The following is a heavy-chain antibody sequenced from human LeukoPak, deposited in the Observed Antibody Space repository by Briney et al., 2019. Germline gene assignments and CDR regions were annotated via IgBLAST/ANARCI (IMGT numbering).Heavy chain of an antibody. Sequence: GGSLRLSCAASGFTFGNYNINWVRQAPGKRLEWVSYISGDSNTIYYADSVKGRFTISRDNAKNSLYLQMNSLRAEDTAVYYCARGGAGISDYWGQGTLVTVSS. D-gene: IGHD3-10*01. V-gene: IGHV3-48*01. J-gene: IGHJ4*02. CDR1: GFTFGNYN. CDR3: ARGGAGISDY. CDR2: ISGDSNTI.